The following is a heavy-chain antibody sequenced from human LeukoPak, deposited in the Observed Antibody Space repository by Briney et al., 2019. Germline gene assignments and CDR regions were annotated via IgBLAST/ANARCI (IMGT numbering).Heavy chain of an antibody. V-gene: IGHV4-31*03. D-gene: IGHD6-13*01. CDR1: GGSISSGGYY. CDR2: IYYSGST. J-gene: IGHJ4*02. Sequence: SETLSLTCTVSGGSISSGGYYWSWIRQHPGKGLEWIGYIYYSGSTYYNPSLKSRVTISVDTSKNQFSLKLSSVTAADTAVYYCAGLQTPGSSNWYWEFDYWGQGTLVTVSS. CDR3: AGLQTPGSSNWYWEFDY.